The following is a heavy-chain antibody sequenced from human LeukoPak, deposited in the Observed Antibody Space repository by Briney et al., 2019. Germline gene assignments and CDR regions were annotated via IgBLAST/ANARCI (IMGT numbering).Heavy chain of an antibody. CDR2: ISYDGSNK. D-gene: IGHD3-10*01. J-gene: IGHJ5*02. V-gene: IGHV3-30*18. CDR1: GFTFSSYG. Sequence: GGSLRLSCAASGFTFSSYGMHWVRQAPGKGLEWVAVISYDGSNKYYADSVKGRFTISRDNSKNTLYLQMHSLRAEDTAVYYCAKGWAGRFDPWGQGTLVTVSS. CDR3: AKGWAGRFDP.